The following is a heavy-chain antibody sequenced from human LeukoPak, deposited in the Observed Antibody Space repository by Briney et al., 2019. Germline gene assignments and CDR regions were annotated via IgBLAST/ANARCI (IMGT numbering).Heavy chain of an antibody. Sequence: VKVSCKASGGTFNSYAISWVRQAPGQGLEWMGGIIPIFGTANYAQKFQGRVTITADESTSTAYMELSSLRSEDTAVYYCARDPGPYSYGYGYWGQGTLVTVSS. CDR2: IIPIFGTA. J-gene: IGHJ4*02. V-gene: IGHV1-69*13. CDR3: ARDPGPYSYGYGY. D-gene: IGHD5-18*01. CDR1: GGTFNSYA.